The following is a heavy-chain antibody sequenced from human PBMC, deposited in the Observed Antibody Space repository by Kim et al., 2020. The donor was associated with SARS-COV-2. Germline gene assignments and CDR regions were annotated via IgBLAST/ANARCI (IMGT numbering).Heavy chain of an antibody. CDR1: GGSFSGYY. Sequence: SETLSLTCAVYGGSFSGYYWSWIRQPPGKGLEWIGEINHSGSTNYNPSLKSRVTISVDTSKNQFSLKLSSVTAADTAVYYCARCLVHKYNWNVRGDYWGQGTLVTVSS. V-gene: IGHV4-34*01. CDR3: ARCLVHKYNWNVRGDY. D-gene: IGHD1-1*01. CDR2: INHSGST. J-gene: IGHJ4*02.